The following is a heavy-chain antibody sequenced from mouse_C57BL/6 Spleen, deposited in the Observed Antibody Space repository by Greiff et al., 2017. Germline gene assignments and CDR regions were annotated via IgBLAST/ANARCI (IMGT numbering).Heavy chain of an antibody. CDR2: IDPSDSYT. V-gene: IGHV1-59*01. J-gene: IGHJ2*01. D-gene: IGHD3-3*01. CDR3: AKRDSARSFDY. CDR1: GYTFTSYW. Sequence: QVQLQQPGAELVRPGTSVKLSCKASGYTFTSYWMHWVKQRPGQGLEWIGVIDPSDSYTNYNQKFKGKATLTVDTSSSTAYMQLSSLTSEDSAVYYCAKRDSARSFDYWGQGTTLTGSS.